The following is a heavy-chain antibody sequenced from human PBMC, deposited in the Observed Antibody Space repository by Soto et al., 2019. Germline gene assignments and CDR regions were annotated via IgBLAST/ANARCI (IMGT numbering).Heavy chain of an antibody. Sequence: EVQLVESGGGLVQRGGSLRLSCAASGLIVDNNYMSWVRQAPGKGLEWISVMYSAGNTYYADSVRGRFTISRDSSTNTLFLKMHSLRVEDTAVYYCARDRRADDYGDDAFDNWGQGTLVTVSS. V-gene: IGHV3-66*01. CDR1: GLIVDNNY. D-gene: IGHD4-17*01. CDR2: MYSAGNT. CDR3: ARDRRADDYGDDAFDN. J-gene: IGHJ4*02.